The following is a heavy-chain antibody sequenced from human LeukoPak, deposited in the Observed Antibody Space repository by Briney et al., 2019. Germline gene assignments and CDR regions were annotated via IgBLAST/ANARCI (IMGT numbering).Heavy chain of an antibody. CDR3: ARDYKWFGELLLWYFDC. CDR2: ISYDGSIK. Sequence: GGSLRLSCAASGFTFSSYAMHWVRQAPGKGLEWVAVISYDGSIKYYAASVKGRFTISRDNSKNTLYLQMNSLRAEDTAVYYCARDYKWFGELLLWYFDCWGQGTLVTVSS. CDR1: GFTFSSYA. J-gene: IGHJ4*02. V-gene: IGHV3-30*04. D-gene: IGHD3-10*01.